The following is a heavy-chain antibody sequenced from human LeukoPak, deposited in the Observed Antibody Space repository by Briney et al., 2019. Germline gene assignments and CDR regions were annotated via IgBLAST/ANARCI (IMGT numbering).Heavy chain of an antibody. CDR2: ISSAGSYI. J-gene: IGHJ4*02. CDR1: GLIFSSYS. V-gene: IGHV3-21*01. CDR3: ARGLSYADY. Sequence: GGSLRFSCAASGLIFSSYSMNWVRQAPGKGLEWVSSISSAGSYIYYADSVKGRFTISRDNAKNSLYLQMNGLRAEDTAVYYCARGLSYADYWGQGTLVTVSS. D-gene: IGHD5-18*01.